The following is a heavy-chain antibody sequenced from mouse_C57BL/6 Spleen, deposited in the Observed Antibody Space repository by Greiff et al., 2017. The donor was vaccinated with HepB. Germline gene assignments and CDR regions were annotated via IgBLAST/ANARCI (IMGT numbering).Heavy chain of an antibody. CDR3: TRLVYYGNFFDY. J-gene: IGHJ2*01. V-gene: IGHV1-15*01. CDR1: GYTFTDYE. CDR2: IDPETGGT. D-gene: IGHD2-1*01. Sequence: VQRVESGAELVRPGASVTLSCKASGYTFTDYEMHWVKQTPVHGLEWIGAIDPETGGTAYNQKFKGKAILTADKSSSTAYMELRSLTSEDSAVYYCTRLVYYGNFFDYWGQGTTLTVSS.